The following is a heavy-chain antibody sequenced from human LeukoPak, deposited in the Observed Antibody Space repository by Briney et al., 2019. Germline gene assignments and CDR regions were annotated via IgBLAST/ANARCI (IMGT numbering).Heavy chain of an antibody. J-gene: IGHJ4*02. CDR1: GGSISSSSYY. Sequence: PSETLSLTCTVSGGSISSSSYYWGWIRQPPGKGLEWIGSIYYSGSTYYNPSLKSRVTISVDTSKNQFSLKLSSVTAADTALYYSARRGIWEDTATVEDDYWGQGTLVTVSS. CDR3: ARRGIWEDTATVEDDY. D-gene: IGHD5-18*01. V-gene: IGHV4-39*01. CDR2: IYYSGST.